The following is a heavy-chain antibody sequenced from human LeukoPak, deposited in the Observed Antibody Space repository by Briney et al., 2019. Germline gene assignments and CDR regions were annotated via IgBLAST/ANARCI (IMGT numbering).Heavy chain of an antibody. CDR3: ARGTDCSSTSCYPWGGMDV. Sequence: PGRSMRLSCAASGFTFSSYGMHWVRQAPGKGLEWVAVIWYDGSNKYYADSVKGRFTISRDNSKNTLYLQMNSLRAEDTAVYYCARGTDCSSTSCYPWGGMDVWGQGTTVTVSS. CDR1: GFTFSSYG. J-gene: IGHJ6*02. D-gene: IGHD2-2*01. CDR2: IWYDGSNK. V-gene: IGHV3-33*01.